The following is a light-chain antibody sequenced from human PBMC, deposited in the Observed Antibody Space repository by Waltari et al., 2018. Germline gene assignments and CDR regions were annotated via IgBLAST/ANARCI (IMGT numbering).Light chain of an antibody. J-gene: IGLJ1*01. CDR3: QAWDSSTSYV. V-gene: IGLV3-1*01. CDR1: KLGHKY. CDR2: QDT. Sequence: SYDLTQPPSVSVSPGQTASITCSADKLGHKYASWYQQKPGQSPVLVIYQDTKRPSGIPERFSGSSSGNTATLTISGTQAMDEADYYCQAWDSSTSYVFGTGTKVTVL.